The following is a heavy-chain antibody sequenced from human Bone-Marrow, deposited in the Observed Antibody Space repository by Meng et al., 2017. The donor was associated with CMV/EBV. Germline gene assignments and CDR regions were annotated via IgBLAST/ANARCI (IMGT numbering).Heavy chain of an antibody. CDR1: GYTFTSYY. CDR2: INPSGGST. J-gene: IGHJ5*02. Sequence: ASVKVSCKASGYTFTSYYMHWVRQAPGQGLEWMGIINPSGGSTSYAQKFQGRVTMTRDTSTSTVYMELSSLRSEDTAVYYCARAVWSGYSRNWFDPWGQGTLVTVYS. CDR3: ARAVWSGYSRNWFDP. D-gene: IGHD3-3*01. V-gene: IGHV1-46*01.